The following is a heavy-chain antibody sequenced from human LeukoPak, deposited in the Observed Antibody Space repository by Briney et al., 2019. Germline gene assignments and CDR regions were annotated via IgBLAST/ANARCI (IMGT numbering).Heavy chain of an antibody. D-gene: IGHD3-10*01. Sequence: GASVKVSCKVSGYTLTELSMHWVRQAPGKGLEWMGGFDPEDGETIYAQKFQGRVTMTEDTSTDTAYMELSSLRSEDTAVYYCATDLAYYYGSGKGYWGQGTLVTVSS. V-gene: IGHV1-24*01. CDR2: FDPEDGET. CDR1: GYTLTELS. CDR3: ATDLAYYYGSGKGY. J-gene: IGHJ4*02.